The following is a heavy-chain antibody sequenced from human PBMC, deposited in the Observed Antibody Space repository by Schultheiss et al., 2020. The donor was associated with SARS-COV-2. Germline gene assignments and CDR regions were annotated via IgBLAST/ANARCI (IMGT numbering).Heavy chain of an antibody. CDR2: MYYTDNT. V-gene: IGHV4-39*07. J-gene: IGHJ4*02. Sequence: SETLSLTCTVSGGSISRSGYYWGWIRQSPGKGLEWIGSMYYTDNTYYNPPLKSRVTISVDKSKNQFSLKLSSVTAADTAVYYCARAEQLERPPVDYWGQGTLVTVSS. CDR3: ARAEQLERPPVDY. CDR1: GGSISRSGYY. D-gene: IGHD1-1*01.